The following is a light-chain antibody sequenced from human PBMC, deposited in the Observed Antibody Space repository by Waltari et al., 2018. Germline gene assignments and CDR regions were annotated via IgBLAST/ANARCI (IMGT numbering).Light chain of an antibody. Sequence: DIVMTQTPLSLPVTPGEPASISCRSSQSLLHSNGNTYLYWYLQKPGQPPRLLIYGVSNRFSGVPDRFSGSGSGTDFTLKISRVEAEDVGLYYCMQALQTPYSFGQGTKVRSN. J-gene: IGKJ2*03. V-gene: IGKV2-29*02. CDR3: MQALQTPYS. CDR1: QSLLHSNGNTY. CDR2: GVS.